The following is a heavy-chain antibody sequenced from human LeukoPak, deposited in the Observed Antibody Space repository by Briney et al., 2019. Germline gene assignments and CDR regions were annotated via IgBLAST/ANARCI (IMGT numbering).Heavy chain of an antibody. CDR2: IWYDGSNK. CDR1: GLTFSSYG. J-gene: IGHJ3*02. V-gene: IGHV3-33*01. CDR3: ARDAGHDYDFWSGYFSSDAGRPFDI. Sequence: PGRSLRLSCAASGLTFSSYGMHWVRQAPGKGLEWVAVIWYDGSNKYYADSVKGRFTISRDNSKNTLYLQMNSLRAEDTAVYYCARDAGHDYDFWSGYFSSDAGRPFDIWGQGTMVTVSS. D-gene: IGHD3-3*01.